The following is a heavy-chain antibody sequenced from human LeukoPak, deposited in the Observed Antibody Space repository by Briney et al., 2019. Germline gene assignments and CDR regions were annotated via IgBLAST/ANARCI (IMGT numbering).Heavy chain of an antibody. CDR3: ARHRYGDYFFDY. CDR2: ISAHNGNT. Sequence: ASVKVSCKASGYTFNRYAISWVRQAPGQGLEWMGWISAHNGNTNYAQKVQGRVTMTTDTSTSTGDMDLRSLRADDTAMYYCARHRYGDYFFDYWGQGTLVTVSS. J-gene: IGHJ4*02. CDR1: GYTFNRYA. D-gene: IGHD4-17*01. V-gene: IGHV1-18*01.